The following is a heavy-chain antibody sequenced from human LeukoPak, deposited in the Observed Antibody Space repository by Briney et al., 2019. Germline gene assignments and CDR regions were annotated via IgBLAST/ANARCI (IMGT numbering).Heavy chain of an antibody. CDR1: GGSISSYY. V-gene: IGHV4-59*08. Sequence: PSETLSLTCTVSGGSISSYYWSWIRQPPGKGLEWIGYIYHSGSTKYNPSLKSRVTISVDTAKNQLSLKLRSVTAADTAVYYCARGARAGYNLEPFDYWGQGTLVTVSS. CDR2: IYHSGST. CDR3: ARGARAGYNLEPFDY. D-gene: IGHD5-24*01. J-gene: IGHJ4*02.